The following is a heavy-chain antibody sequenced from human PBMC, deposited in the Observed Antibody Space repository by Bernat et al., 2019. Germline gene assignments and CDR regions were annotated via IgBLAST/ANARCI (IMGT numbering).Heavy chain of an antibody. Sequence: QVQLVESGGRVVQPGTSLTVSCAASGFTFGSHVVHWVRQAPGKGLEWVAVIWFDGSDTWYADSVQGRFTISRDISNNRLSLQMNSLRAEDTAVYYCARTPRFDTWYFDYWGQGTVVTVSS. CDR1: GFTFGSHV. V-gene: IGHV3-33*01. CDR2: IWFDGSDT. D-gene: IGHD6-13*01. J-gene: IGHJ4*02. CDR3: ARTPRFDTWYFDY.